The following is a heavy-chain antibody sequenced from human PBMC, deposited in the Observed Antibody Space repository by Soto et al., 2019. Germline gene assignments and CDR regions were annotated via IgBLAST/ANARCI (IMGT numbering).Heavy chain of an antibody. D-gene: IGHD3-22*01. J-gene: IGHJ5*02. V-gene: IGHV1-69*01. Sequence: QVQLVQSGAEVKKPGSSLKVSCKASVGTFSSYAISWVRQAPGQGLEWMGGIIPIFGTANYAQKFQGRGTITADESTSTAYMELSSLRSEDTAVYYCARGNYYEAYNWFDPWGQGTLVTVSS. CDR1: VGTFSSYA. CDR3: ARGNYYEAYNWFDP. CDR2: IIPIFGTA.